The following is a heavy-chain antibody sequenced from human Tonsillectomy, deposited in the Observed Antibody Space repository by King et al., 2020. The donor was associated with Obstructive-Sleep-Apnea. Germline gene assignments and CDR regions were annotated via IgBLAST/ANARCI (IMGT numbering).Heavy chain of an antibody. V-gene: IGHV4-30-4*01. Sequence: VQLQESGPGLVKPSQTLSLTCTVSGGSISSGDYYWSWIRQPPGKGLEWIGYIYYSGSTYYNPSLKSRVTISVDTSKNQFSLKLSSVTAADTAVYYCARDNIAVVRGVRYYYGMDVWGQGTTVTVSS. J-gene: IGHJ6*02. D-gene: IGHD3-10*01. CDR2: IYYSGST. CDR1: GGSISSGDYY. CDR3: ARDNIAVVRGVRYYYGMDV.